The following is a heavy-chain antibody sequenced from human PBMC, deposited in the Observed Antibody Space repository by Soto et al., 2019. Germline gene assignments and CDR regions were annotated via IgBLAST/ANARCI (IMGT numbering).Heavy chain of an antibody. CDR1: GYTFTSYG. V-gene: IGHV1-18*01. D-gene: IGHD6-13*01. J-gene: IGHJ4*02. CDR2: ISAYNGNT. Sequence: ASVKVSCKASGYTFTSYGISWWRPAPGQGLESMGWISAYNGNTNYAQKLQGRVTMTTDTSTSTAYMELRSLRSDDTSVYYCARDRAAAGPFDYWGQGTLVTVSS. CDR3: ARDRAAAGPFDY.